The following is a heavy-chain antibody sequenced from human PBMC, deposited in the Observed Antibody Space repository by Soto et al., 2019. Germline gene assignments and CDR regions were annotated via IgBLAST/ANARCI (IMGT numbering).Heavy chain of an antibody. V-gene: IGHV3-23*01. CDR1: GFSFSSYA. CDR3: AKLSVSLIEVMKYYCAY. CDR2: IDIGGGST. J-gene: IGHJ4*02. Sequence: EVRLLESGGDLVQPGGSLRLSCAASGFSFSSYAMGWVRQAPGKGLEWVASIDIGGGSTHSADSVTGPFTVSRDNSKNTLYLQMNSLRAEDTATYFCAKLSVSLIEVMKYYCAYWGQGTLVTVSS. D-gene: IGHD3-22*01.